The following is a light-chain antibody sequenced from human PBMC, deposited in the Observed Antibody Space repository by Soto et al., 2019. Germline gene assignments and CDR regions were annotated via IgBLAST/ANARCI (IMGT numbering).Light chain of an antibody. V-gene: IGKV2-28*01. CDR3: MQALQISIT. J-gene: IGKJ5*01. CDR1: QSLLHSNGYNY. CDR2: LGS. Sequence: DIVMTQSPLSLPVTPGEPASISCRSSQSLLHSNGYNYLDWYLQKPGQSPQLLIYLGSNRASGVPDRFSGRGSGTDFTLTISRVEAEDVGVYYCMQALQISITFGQGTRLEIK.